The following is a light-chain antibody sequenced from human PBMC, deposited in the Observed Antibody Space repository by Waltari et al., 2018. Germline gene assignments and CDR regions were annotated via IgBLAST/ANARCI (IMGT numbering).Light chain of an antibody. V-gene: IGLV1-47*01. Sequence: QSVLTQPPSASGTPGQRVTISCSGSSSNIGSNYVYWYQQLPGTAPKLLIYRTNQLPSGVPDRFSGSKSGTSASLAISGRRSEEEADYYCAAWDDSLSGPVFGGGTKLTVL. CDR3: AAWDDSLSGPV. J-gene: IGLJ3*02. CDR1: SSNIGSNY. CDR2: RTN.